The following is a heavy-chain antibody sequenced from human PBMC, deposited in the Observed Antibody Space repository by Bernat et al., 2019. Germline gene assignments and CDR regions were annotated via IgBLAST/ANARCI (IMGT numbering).Heavy chain of an antibody. CDR1: GFTFSSHD. J-gene: IGHJ3*02. Sequence: QVQLVESGGGVVQPGRSLRLSCAASGFTFSSHDMHWVRQAPGKGLEWVAGISYHGNNKYYGDSLKGRFTISRDNSKSTLYLQMNSLRTEDTGVYYCARDDGAFAIWGRGTMVTVSS. V-gene: IGHV3-30*03. CDR2: ISYHGNNK. CDR3: ARDDGAFAI.